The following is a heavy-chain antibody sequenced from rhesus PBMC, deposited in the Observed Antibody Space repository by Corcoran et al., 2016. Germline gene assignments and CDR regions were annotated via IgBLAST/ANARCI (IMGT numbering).Heavy chain of an antibody. CDR2: IYGGGGST. V-gene: IGHV4S6*01. Sequence: QVQLQESGPGLVKPSETLPLTCAVSGASIRSYYWSWIRQPPGKGLEEIGYIYGGGGSTNYNPSIKSRVTISKDTPKNQFSRKLTSVTAADTAVYFCARGGDFGNYVEYFDFWGQGALVTVSS. J-gene: IGHJ1*01. D-gene: IGHD4-35*01. CDR1: GASIRSYY. CDR3: ARGGDFGNYVEYFDF.